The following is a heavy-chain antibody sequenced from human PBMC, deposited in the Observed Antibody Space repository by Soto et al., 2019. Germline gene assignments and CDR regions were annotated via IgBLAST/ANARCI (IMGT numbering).Heavy chain of an antibody. J-gene: IGHJ4*02. D-gene: IGHD1-26*01. CDR3: ARRGNGSYYDY. Sequence: EVPLLESGGGLVQPGGSLRLSCAASGFTFSSYAMRWVRQAPVKGLEWVSAISGSGGSTYYADSVKGRFTISRDNSKNTLYLQMNSLRAEDTAVYYCARRGNGSYYDYWGQGTLVTVSS. CDR2: ISGSGGST. CDR1: GFTFSSYA. V-gene: IGHV3-23*01.